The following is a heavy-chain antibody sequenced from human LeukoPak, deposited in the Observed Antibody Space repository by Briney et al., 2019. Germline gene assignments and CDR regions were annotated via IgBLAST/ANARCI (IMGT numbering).Heavy chain of an antibody. D-gene: IGHD3-3*01. CDR2: ISSSSSTI. Sequence: GGSLRLSCAASGFTFSSYSMTWVRQPPGKGLEWVSYISSSSSTIYYADSVKGRFTISRDDAKNSLDLQMNSLRAEDTAVYYCARESDRHHDLWSGYLALDYWGQGTRVTVSS. V-gene: IGHV3-48*01. J-gene: IGHJ4*02. CDR3: ARESDRHHDLWSGYLALDY. CDR1: GFTFSSYS.